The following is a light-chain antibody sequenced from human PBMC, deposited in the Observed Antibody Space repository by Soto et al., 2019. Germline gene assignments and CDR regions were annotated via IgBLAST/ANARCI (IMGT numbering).Light chain of an antibody. CDR2: GAS. CDR3: QQYGSPPQT. CDR1: QSVRSSY. Sequence: EIGLTQSPGTLSLSPGERATLSCRASQSVRSSYLAWYQQKPGQAPRLLIYGASSRATGIPDRISGSGSGTDFTLTISRLEPEDFAVYYCQQYGSPPQTFGQGTRLEIK. J-gene: IGKJ5*01. V-gene: IGKV3-20*01.